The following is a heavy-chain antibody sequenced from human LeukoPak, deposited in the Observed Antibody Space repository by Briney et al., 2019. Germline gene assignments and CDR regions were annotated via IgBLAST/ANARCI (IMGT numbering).Heavy chain of an antibody. J-gene: IGHJ6*03. D-gene: IGHD2-2*01. CDR3: ATCSSTSCYANNYYYYMDV. V-gene: IGHV4-34*01. CDR1: GGSFSGYY. Sequence: SETLSLTCAVYGGSFSGYYWSWIRQPPGKGLEWIGEINHSGSTNYNPSLKSRVTISVDTSKNQFSLKLSSVTAADTAVYYCATCSSTSCYANNYYYYMDVWGKGTTVTVSS. CDR2: INHSGST.